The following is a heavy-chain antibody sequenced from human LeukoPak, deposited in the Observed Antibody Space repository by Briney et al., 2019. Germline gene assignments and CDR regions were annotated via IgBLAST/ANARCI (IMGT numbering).Heavy chain of an antibody. V-gene: IGHV3-21*01. CDR3: ARSGDLYYFDY. D-gene: IGHD4-17*01. CDR1: GFTFSSCS. Sequence: GGSLRLSCAASGFTFSSCSMNWVRQAPGKGLEWVSSISSSSSYIYYADSVKGRFAISRDNAKNSLYLQMNSLRAEDTAVYYCARSGDLYYFDYWGQGTLVTVSS. J-gene: IGHJ4*02. CDR2: ISSSSSYI.